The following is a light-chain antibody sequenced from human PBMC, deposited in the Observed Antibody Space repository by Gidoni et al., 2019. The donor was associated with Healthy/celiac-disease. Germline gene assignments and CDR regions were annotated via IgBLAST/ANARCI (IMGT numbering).Light chain of an antibody. CDR3: SSYTSSSTLVV. Sequence: QSALTQPAAVSGSPGQSITISCTGTSSDVGGYNYVSWYQQHPGKAPKLMIYDVSNRPSGVSKRFSGSKSGNTASLTFSGLQAEDEADYYCSSYTSSSTLVVFGGGTKLTVL. J-gene: IGLJ2*01. CDR2: DVS. V-gene: IGLV2-14*01. CDR1: SSDVGGYNY.